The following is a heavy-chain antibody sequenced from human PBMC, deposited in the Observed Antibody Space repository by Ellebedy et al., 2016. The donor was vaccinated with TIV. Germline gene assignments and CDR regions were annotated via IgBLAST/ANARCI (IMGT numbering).Heavy chain of an antibody. CDR1: GGSISRAIFH. Sequence: SETLSLTXTVYGGSISRAIFHRSSFRQHPGTGPAWIGYIYYSGNTYYNPSLKSRVTISVDTSKNQFSLKLNSVTAADTAVYYCARHAALAGILWFDPWGQGILVTVSS. CDR3: ARHAALAGILWFDP. CDR2: IYYSGNT. J-gene: IGHJ5*02. V-gene: IGHV4-39*01. D-gene: IGHD3-9*01.